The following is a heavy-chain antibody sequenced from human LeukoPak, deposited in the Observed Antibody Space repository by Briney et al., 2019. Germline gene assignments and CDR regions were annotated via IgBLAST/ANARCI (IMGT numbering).Heavy chain of an antibody. CDR1: GVTFSSYA. CDR2: ISYDGSNK. Sequence: PGGSLRLSCAASGVTFSSYAMHWVRQAPGKGLEWVAVISYDGSNKYYADSVKGRFTISRDNSKNTLYLQMNSLRAEDTAVYYCAKDPSSMTTGDAFDIWGQGTMVTVSS. V-gene: IGHV3-30-3*01. D-gene: IGHD4-17*01. J-gene: IGHJ3*02. CDR3: AKDPSSMTTGDAFDI.